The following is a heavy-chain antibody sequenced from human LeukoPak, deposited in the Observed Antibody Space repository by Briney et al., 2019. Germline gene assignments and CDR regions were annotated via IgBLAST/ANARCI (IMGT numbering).Heavy chain of an antibody. CDR3: ARDEAGSLDY. D-gene: IGHD6-19*01. V-gene: IGHV4-31*03. J-gene: IGHJ4*02. CDR1: GGSISSSSYY. CDR2: IYYSGST. Sequence: SETLSLTCTVSGGSISSSSYYWSWVRQHPGTGLERIGYIYYSGSTYYNPSLKSRVTISVDTSKNQFSLKLSSVTAADTAVYYCARDEAGSLDYWGQGTLVTVSS.